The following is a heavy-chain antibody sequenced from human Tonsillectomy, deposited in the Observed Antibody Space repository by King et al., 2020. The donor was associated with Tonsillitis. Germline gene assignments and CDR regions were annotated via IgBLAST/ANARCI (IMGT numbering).Heavy chain of an antibody. J-gene: IGHJ3*02. D-gene: IGHD2-21*02. V-gene: IGHV4-30-4*07. CDR3: ARSCGGDCYPAYVFDI. Sequence: VQLQESGPRLVKPSQTLSLTCTVSGGSISSGGHSWTWIRQSPGKGLEYIGYSYYTGDTYYNPSLKSRVTISVDTSKNQFSLKLSSVTAADPAVYYCARSCGGDCYPAYVFDIWGQGTLVTVSS. CDR1: GGSISSGGHS. CDR2: SYYTGDT.